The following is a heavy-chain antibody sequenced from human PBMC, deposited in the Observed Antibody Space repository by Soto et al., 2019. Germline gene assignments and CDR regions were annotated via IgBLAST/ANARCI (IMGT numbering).Heavy chain of an antibody. CDR1: GYSFTSYW. D-gene: IGHD1-1*01. CDR2: IYPGDSDT. J-gene: IGHJ6*02. Sequence: PGESLKISCKGSGYSFTSYWIGWVRQMPGKGLEWMGIIYPGDSDTRYSPSFQGQVTISADKSISTAYLQWSSLKASDTAMYYCARRTPGTDYYSGMDVWGQGTTVTVSS. V-gene: IGHV5-51*01. CDR3: ARRTPGTDYYSGMDV.